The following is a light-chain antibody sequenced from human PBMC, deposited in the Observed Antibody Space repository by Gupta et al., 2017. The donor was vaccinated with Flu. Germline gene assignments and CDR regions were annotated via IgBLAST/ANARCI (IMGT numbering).Light chain of an antibody. CDR1: QSISSW. J-gene: IGKJ4*01. V-gene: IGKV1-5*03. CDR2: KAS. Sequence: DIQMTQSPSTLSASVGDRVTITCRASQSISSWLAWYQQKPGKAPKLLIYKASSLESGVPSRFSGSGSGTEFTLTISGLQPDDFATYYCQHYNSYPPTFGGGTKVEIK. CDR3: QHYNSYPPT.